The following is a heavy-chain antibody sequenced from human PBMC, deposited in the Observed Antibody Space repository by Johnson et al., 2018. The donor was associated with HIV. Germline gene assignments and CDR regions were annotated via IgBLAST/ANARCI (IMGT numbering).Heavy chain of an antibody. CDR3: ARSGPNWAFDF. Sequence: DVQVVESGGGVVRPGGSLRLSCAASGFIVSRKYMTWVCRAPGKGLEWVSGINSDGSSTYYADSVKGRFTISRDNARNTMFVQMNSLRAEDTAVYYCARSGPNWAFDFWGRGTMVTVSS. CDR1: GFIVSRKY. D-gene: IGHD1-1*01. CDR2: INSDGSST. J-gene: IGHJ3*01. V-gene: IGHV3-74*02.